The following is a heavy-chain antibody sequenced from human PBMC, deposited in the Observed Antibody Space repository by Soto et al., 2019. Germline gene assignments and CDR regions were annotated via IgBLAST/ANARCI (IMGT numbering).Heavy chain of an antibody. Sequence: QVRLQESGPGLVKPSETLSLTCAVSGGSIRSFYWSWIRQPPGKGLEWVGYIFDSETTHYNPSLKSRVAISVDTSKSQCSLILNSVTAADTAVYFCARLRKHWSSHDLWGRGTLVTVSP. CDR1: GGSIRSFY. CDR3: ARLRKHWSSHDL. J-gene: IGHJ2*01. D-gene: IGHD6-6*01. CDR2: IFDSETT. V-gene: IGHV4-59*01.